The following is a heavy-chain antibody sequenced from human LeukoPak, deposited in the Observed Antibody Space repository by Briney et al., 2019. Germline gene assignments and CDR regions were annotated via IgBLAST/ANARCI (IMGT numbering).Heavy chain of an antibody. V-gene: IGHV4-30-4*01. CDR1: GGSISSGDYY. CDR3: AQGGSSSWYYGMDV. D-gene: IGHD6-13*01. Sequence: SETLSLTCTVSGGSISSGDYYWRWIRQPPGKGLEGIGYNYYNGSTYDNPSLNIRVSISVATSKNQFSLKLSSATAADTAVYSCAQGGSSSWYYGMDVWGQGTTVTVSS. CDR2: NYYNGST. J-gene: IGHJ6*02.